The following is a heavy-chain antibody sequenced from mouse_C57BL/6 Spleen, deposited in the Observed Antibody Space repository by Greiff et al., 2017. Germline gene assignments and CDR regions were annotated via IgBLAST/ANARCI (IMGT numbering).Heavy chain of an antibody. V-gene: IGHV1-80*01. J-gene: IGHJ4*01. Sequence: VQLQESGAELVKPGASVKISCKASGYAFSSYRMNWVKQRHGKGLEWIGQIYPGDGDTNYNGKFKGKATLTADKSSSTAYMQLSSLTSEDSAVYFCARFADYAMDYWGQGTSVTVSS. CDR3: ARFADYAMDY. CDR1: GYAFSSYR. CDR2: IYPGDGDT.